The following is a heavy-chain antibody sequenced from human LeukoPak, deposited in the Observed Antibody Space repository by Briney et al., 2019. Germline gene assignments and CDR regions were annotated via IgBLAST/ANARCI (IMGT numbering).Heavy chain of an antibody. CDR3: ARDQSRGQQWMYHLDD. D-gene: IGHD5-24*01. CDR2: ISGSSAKI. J-gene: IGHJ4*02. Sequence: GGSLRLSCAASGFTFGYNAMNWVSQAPGKGLEWVAYISGSSAKIDYGDAVKGRFTISRDNAKNSLFLQMNSLRVDDTAIYFCARDQSRGQQWMYHLDDWGQGTLVTVSS. CDR1: GFTFGYNA. V-gene: IGHV3-48*01.